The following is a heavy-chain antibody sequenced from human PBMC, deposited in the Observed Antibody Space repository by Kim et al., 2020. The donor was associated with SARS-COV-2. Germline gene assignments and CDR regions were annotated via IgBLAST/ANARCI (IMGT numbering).Heavy chain of an antibody. Sequence: YDADSVRGRFTLSRDISKNTLYLQMNRLRAEDTAVYYCARDDYSPYRFQDWGQGTLVAVSS. CDR3: ARDDYSPYRFQD. J-gene: IGHJ1*01. D-gene: IGHD4-4*01. V-gene: IGHV3-53*01.